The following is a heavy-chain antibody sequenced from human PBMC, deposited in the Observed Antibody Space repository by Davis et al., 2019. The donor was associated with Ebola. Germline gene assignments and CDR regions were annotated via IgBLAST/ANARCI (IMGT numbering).Heavy chain of an antibody. CDR3: ARLGYCSRGICSAFDS. CDR2: IYPGDAET. Sequence: KVSCKGSGYSFSTPWIGWVRQVPGKGLDCMGVIYPGDAETRYHQSLQGHVTISADKSTNTALLQWRSLTASDTAIYYCARLGYCSRGICSAFDSWSQGTLVTVSS. V-gene: IGHV5-51*01. CDR1: GYSFSTPW. J-gene: IGHJ4*02. D-gene: IGHD2-15*01.